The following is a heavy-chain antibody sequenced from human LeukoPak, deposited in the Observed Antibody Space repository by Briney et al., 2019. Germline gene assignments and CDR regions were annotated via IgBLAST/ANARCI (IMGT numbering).Heavy chain of an antibody. CDR3: ASRPRNYQAHFYY. CDR1: GGSVSRYS. CDR2: IIPIFGTA. Sequence: SVKVSRKASGGSVSRYSIRWVRPPPGQGLAWMGGIIPIFGTANYAQKFQGRVTNTADESPSTAYMEPSSLRSEDTAVYYCASRPRNYQAHFYYLGQGTLVTVSS. J-gene: IGHJ4*02. D-gene: IGHD1-7*01. V-gene: IGHV1-69*13.